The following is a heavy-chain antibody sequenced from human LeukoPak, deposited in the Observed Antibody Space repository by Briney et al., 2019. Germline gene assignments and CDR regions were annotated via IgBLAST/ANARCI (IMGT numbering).Heavy chain of an antibody. CDR2: IYHSGRT. CDR1: GYSISSGYY. D-gene: IGHD2-15*01. CDR3: ARILGAYCSGGSCPDAFDI. V-gene: IGHV4-38-2*01. J-gene: IGHJ3*02. Sequence: SETLSLTCAVSGYSISSGYYWGWIRQPPGKGLEWTGNIYHSGRTYYNPSLKSRVTISVDTSKNQFSLKLSSVTAADTAVYYCARILGAYCSGGSCPDAFDIWGQGTMVTVSS.